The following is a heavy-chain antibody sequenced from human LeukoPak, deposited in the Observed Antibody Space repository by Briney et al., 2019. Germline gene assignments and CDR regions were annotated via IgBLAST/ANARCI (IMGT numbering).Heavy chain of an antibody. J-gene: IGHJ5*02. Sequence: SVKVSCKASGYTFTSYGISWVRQAPGQGLEWMGGIIPVFGTANYAQKFQGRVTITADESTSTAYMELSSLRSEDTAVYYCARDGLRYSSGWYWFDPWGQGTLVTVSS. CDR1: GYTFTSYG. V-gene: IGHV1-69*13. CDR2: IIPVFGTA. CDR3: ARDGLRYSSGWYWFDP. D-gene: IGHD6-19*01.